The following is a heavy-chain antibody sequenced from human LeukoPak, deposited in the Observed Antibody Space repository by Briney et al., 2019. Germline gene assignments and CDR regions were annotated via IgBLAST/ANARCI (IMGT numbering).Heavy chain of an antibody. V-gene: IGHV4-31*03. J-gene: IGHJ4*02. CDR1: GGSISSGGYY. CDR3: AKGRRSGYDFDY. D-gene: IGHD5-12*01. Sequence: SQTLSLTCTVSGGSISSGGYYWSWVRQHPGKGLESIGYIYYRGSTYYSPSLKSRANISIDSSKNQFPLKLSSVTAADTAVYYCAKGRRSGYDFDYWGQGTLVTVSS. CDR2: IYYRGST.